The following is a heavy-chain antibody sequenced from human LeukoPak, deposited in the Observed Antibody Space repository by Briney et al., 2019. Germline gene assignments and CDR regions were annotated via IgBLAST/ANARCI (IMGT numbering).Heavy chain of an antibody. CDR3: AKDRSSISWHDFDC. CDR2: ISGSGRTT. J-gene: IGHJ4*02. V-gene: IGHV3-23*01. Sequence: PGGSLRLSCAASGFTFSSYAMNWVRQAPGKGLEWVSSISGSGRTTYYGDSVKGRFTISRDNSKNTVFLQMNSLSAEDTAVYYCAKDRSSISWHDFDCWGQGTLVTVSS. CDR1: GFTFSSYA. D-gene: IGHD6-13*01.